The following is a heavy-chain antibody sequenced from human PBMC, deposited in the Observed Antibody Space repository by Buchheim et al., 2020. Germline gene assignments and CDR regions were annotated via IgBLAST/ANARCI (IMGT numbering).Heavy chain of an antibody. Sequence: QVQLVQSGAEVKKPGSSVKVSCKASGGTFSSYAISWVRRAPGQGLEWIGGIIPIFGTANYAQKFQGRVTITADESTSTAHMELSSLRSEDTAVYYCAKDYYDSSGYYYEHYYYGMDVWGQGTT. CDR2: IIPIFGTA. J-gene: IGHJ6*02. CDR3: AKDYYDSSGYYYEHYYYGMDV. D-gene: IGHD3-22*01. CDR1: GGTFSSYA. V-gene: IGHV1-69*01.